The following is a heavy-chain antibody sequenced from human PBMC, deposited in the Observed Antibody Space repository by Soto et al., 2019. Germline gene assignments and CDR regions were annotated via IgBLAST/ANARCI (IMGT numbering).Heavy chain of an antibody. J-gene: IGHJ4*02. CDR2: ISYDGSNK. CDR3: ARDKDYYDSSGLDH. Sequence: QVQLVESGGGVVQPGRSLRLSCAASGFTFSSYAMHWVRQAPGKGLEWVAVISYDGSNKYYADSVKGRFTISRDNSKNTLYLQMNSLRAEDTAVYYCARDKDYYDSSGLDHWGQGTLVTVSS. D-gene: IGHD3-22*01. V-gene: IGHV3-30-3*01. CDR1: GFTFSSYA.